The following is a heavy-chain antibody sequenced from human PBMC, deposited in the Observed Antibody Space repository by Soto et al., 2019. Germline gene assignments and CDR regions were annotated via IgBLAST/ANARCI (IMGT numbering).Heavy chain of an antibody. Sequence: PSETLSLTCTVSGGSISSYYWNWIRQPPGKGLEWIGYIYYSGSTNYNPSLKSRVTISVDTSKNQFSLKLSSVTAADTAVYYCARQRGGPGERFDPWGQGTLVTVSS. CDR1: GGSISSYY. CDR3: ARQRGGPGERFDP. D-gene: IGHD2-15*01. V-gene: IGHV4-59*08. J-gene: IGHJ5*02. CDR2: IYYSGST.